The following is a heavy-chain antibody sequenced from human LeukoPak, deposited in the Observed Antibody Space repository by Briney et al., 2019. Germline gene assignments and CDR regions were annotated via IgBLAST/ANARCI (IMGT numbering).Heavy chain of an antibody. CDR3: ARRRDYYGSGSLVDYIDV. J-gene: IGHJ6*03. CDR1: GGSISSYY. D-gene: IGHD3-10*01. Sequence: PSETLSLTCTVSGGSISSYYWSWIRQPPGKGLEWIGYIYNSGSTNYNPSLKSRVTISVDTSKNQFSLKLSSVTAADTAVYYCARRRDYYGSGSLVDYIDVWGKGTTVTVSS. V-gene: IGHV4-59*01. CDR2: IYNSGST.